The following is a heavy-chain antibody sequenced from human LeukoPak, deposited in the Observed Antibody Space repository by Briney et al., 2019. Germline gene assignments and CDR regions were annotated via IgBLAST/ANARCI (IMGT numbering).Heavy chain of an antibody. Sequence: ASVKVSCKASGYTFTGYYMHWVRQAPGQGLEWMGWINPNSGGTNYAQKFQGRVTMTRDTSISTAYMELSRLRSDDTAVYYCARSWEVLRYFDRYFDYWGQGTLVTVSS. V-gene: IGHV1-2*02. CDR1: GYTFTGYY. CDR2: INPNSGGT. J-gene: IGHJ4*02. D-gene: IGHD3-9*01. CDR3: ARSWEVLRYFDRYFDY.